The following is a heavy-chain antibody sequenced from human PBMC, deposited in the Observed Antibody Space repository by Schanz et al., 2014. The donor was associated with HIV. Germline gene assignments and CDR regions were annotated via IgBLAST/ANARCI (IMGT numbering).Heavy chain of an antibody. D-gene: IGHD3-3*02. CDR2: IIPVFGTA. CDR1: GGTFNNYA. J-gene: IGHJ6*02. V-gene: IGHV1-69*01. CDR3: ARAAFSSEYYYGMDV. Sequence: QVQLVQSGAEVKKPGSSVTVSCKTSGGTFNNYALNWVRQAPGQGLEWMGGIIPVFGTANYAQKFQGRVTIIADESTSTAYMELSSLRSADTAVYFCARAAFSSEYYYGMDVWGQGTTVTVSS.